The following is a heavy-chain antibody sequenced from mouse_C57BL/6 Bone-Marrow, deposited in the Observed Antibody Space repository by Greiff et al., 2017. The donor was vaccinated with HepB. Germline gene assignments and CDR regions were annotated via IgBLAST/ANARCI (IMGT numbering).Heavy chain of an antibody. Sequence: QVQLQQPGAELVKPGASVKVSCKASGYTFTSYWMHWVKQRPGQGLEWIGRIHPSDSDTNYNQKFKGKATLTVDKSSSTAYMQLSSLTSEDSAVYYCAPHVVATPFAYWGQGTLVTVSA. D-gene: IGHD1-1*01. CDR1: GYTFTSYW. CDR2: IHPSDSDT. J-gene: IGHJ3*01. CDR3: APHVVATPFAY. V-gene: IGHV1-74*01.